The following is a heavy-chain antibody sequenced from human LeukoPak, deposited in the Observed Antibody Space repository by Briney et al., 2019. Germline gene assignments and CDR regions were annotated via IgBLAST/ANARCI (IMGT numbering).Heavy chain of an antibody. J-gene: IGHJ4*02. V-gene: IGHV3-21*01. CDR3: ARASLDYGGNSGFDY. Sequence: GGSLRLSCAASGFTFSSYSMNWVRQAPGKGLEWVSFISSSGSYKYYADSVKGRFTISRDNAKNALCLQMNSLRAEDTAVYYCARASLDYGGNSGFDYWGQGTLVTVSS. CDR1: GFTFSSYS. CDR2: ISSSGSYK. D-gene: IGHD4-23*01.